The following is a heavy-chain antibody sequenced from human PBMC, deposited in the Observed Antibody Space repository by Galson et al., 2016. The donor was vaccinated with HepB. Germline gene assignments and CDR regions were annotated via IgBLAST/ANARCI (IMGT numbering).Heavy chain of an antibody. D-gene: IGHD2-8*01. J-gene: IGHJ4*02. CDR2: ISFDGSNK. CDR1: GFTFTTSG. Sequence: SLRLSCAASGFTFTTSGMHWVRQAPGKGLEWVALISFDGSNKYHAVSVKGRFTISRDNSKNTLYLQMNSLRAEDTAVYYCAKSQNILTVYAPFDNWGQGTLVTVSS. CDR3: AKSQNILTVYAPFDN. V-gene: IGHV3-30*18.